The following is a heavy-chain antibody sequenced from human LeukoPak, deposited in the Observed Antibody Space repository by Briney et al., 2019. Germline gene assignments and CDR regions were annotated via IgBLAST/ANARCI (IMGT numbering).Heavy chain of an antibody. J-gene: IGHJ4*02. Sequence: SETLSLTCAVSGGSISGYYWSWSRQPPGRGVEWIANLSHTRGAWYKSSLKSRVTTSVDTSKNEFSLKLNSVTAADTAVYYCTRGAGWLIDYWGQGILVTVSS. CDR1: GGSISGYY. CDR2: LSHTRGA. D-gene: IGHD3-16*01. CDR3: TRGAGWLIDY. V-gene: IGHV4-59*01.